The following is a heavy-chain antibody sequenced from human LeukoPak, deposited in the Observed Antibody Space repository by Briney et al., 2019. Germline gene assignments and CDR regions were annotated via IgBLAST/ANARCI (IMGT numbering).Heavy chain of an antibody. D-gene: IGHD6-6*01. CDR1: GFTFSSYS. Sequence: GGSLRLSCAASGFTFSSYSMNWVRQAPGKGLEWVSYISSSSSTIYYADSVKGRFTISRDNAKNSLYLQMNSLRAEDTAVYYCARDGGSSSTSFDYWGQGTLVTVSS. J-gene: IGHJ4*02. CDR2: ISSSSSTI. CDR3: ARDGGSSSTSFDY. V-gene: IGHV3-48*04.